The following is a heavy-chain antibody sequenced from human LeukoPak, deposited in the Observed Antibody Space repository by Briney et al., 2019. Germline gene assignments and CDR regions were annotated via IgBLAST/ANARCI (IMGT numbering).Heavy chain of an antibody. J-gene: IGHJ5*02. V-gene: IGHV3-49*03. CDR2: IRSKAHGGTT. D-gene: IGHD6-13*01. CDR3: TRDKGYSWFAEWFDP. Sequence: GGSLRLSCTASGFSLRDHAMSWFRQAPGKGPEWVGFIRSKAHGGTTEKAASLEGRFTISRDDSRNIVYLQMNSLKIEDTAIYYCTRDKGYSWFAEWFDPWGQGTLVTVSS. CDR1: GFSLRDHA.